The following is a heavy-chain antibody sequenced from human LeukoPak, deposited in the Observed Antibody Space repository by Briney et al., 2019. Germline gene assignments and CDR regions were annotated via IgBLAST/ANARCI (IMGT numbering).Heavy chain of an antibody. CDR1: GFTFSSYG. CDR3: ARDRGYSYGFFDY. Sequence: GRSLRPSCAASGFTFSSYGMHWVRQAPGKGLEWVAVIWYDGSNKYYADSVKGRFTISRDNSKNTLYLQMNSLRAEDTAVYYCARDRGYSYGFFDYWGQGTLVTVSS. CDR2: IWYDGSNK. V-gene: IGHV3-33*01. D-gene: IGHD5-18*01. J-gene: IGHJ4*02.